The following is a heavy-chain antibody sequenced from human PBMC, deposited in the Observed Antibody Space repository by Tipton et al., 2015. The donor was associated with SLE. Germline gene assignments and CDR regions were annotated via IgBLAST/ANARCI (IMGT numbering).Heavy chain of an antibody. D-gene: IGHD6-13*01. CDR2: IYYSGST. Sequence: TLSLTCTVSGGSISSYYWSWIRQPPGKGLEWIGYIYYSGSTNYNPSLKSRVTISVDTSKSQFSLKLSSVTAADTAVYYCASYSSSWFHFDYWGQGTLVTVSS. V-gene: IGHV4-59*01. CDR3: ASYSSSWFHFDY. CDR1: GGSISSYY. J-gene: IGHJ4*02.